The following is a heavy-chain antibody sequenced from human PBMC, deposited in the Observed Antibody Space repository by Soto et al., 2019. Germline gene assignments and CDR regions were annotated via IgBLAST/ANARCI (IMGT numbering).Heavy chain of an antibody. CDR1: VGSMSEYF. Sequence: SETLSLTCSVSVGSMSEYFWSWIRQSPGKGLEWIGYIYYLGSTDYNPSLKSRVTISVDTSKRQFSLRLTSVTAADTAVYYCARDGYDGSGSPYPAYWGPGTQVTSPQ. CDR3: ARDGYDGSGSPYPAY. CDR2: IYYLGST. J-gene: IGHJ4*02. D-gene: IGHD3-10*01. V-gene: IGHV4-59*01.